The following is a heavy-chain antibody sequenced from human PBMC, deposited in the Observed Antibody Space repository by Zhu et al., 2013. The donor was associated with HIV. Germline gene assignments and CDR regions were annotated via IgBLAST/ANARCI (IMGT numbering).Heavy chain of an antibody. J-gene: IGHJ3*02. V-gene: IGHV1-8*01. CDR2: MNPNSGNT. D-gene: IGHD3-16*01. CDR3: ASDLWGKAFDI. CDR1: GYSFTTYD. Sequence: VSCKASGYSFTTYDINWVRQATGQGLEWMGWMNPNSGNTNYAQNFQGRVTMTRDTSTTTAYMELSALISDDTALYYCASDLWGKAFDIWGQGTMVTVSS.